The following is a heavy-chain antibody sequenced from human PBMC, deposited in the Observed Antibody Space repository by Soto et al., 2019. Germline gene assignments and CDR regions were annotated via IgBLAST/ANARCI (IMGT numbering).Heavy chain of an antibody. D-gene: IGHD5-18*01. V-gene: IGHV4-39*01. CDR1: GGSIGSSSYY. Sequence: PSETLSLTCTVSGGSIGSSSYYWGWIRQPPGKGLEWIGSIYYSGSTYYNPSLKSRVTISVDTSKNQFSLKLSSVTAADTAVYYCARQVGRYSYGYVSYYYGMDVWGQGTTVTVSS. CDR3: ARQVGRYSYGYVSYYYGMDV. J-gene: IGHJ6*02. CDR2: IYYSGST.